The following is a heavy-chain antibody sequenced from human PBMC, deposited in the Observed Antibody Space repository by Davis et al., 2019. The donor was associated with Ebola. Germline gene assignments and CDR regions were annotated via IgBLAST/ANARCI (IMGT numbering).Heavy chain of an antibody. CDR2: INPNSGGT. Sequence: AASVKVSCKASGYTFTSYGISWVRQAPGQGLEWMGWINPNSGGTNYAQKFQGRVTMTRDTSTSTVYMELSSLRSEDTAVYYCARGRIAAAARFDYWGQGTLVTVSS. D-gene: IGHD6-13*01. V-gene: IGHV1-18*01. CDR1: GYTFTSYG. CDR3: ARGRIAAAARFDY. J-gene: IGHJ4*02.